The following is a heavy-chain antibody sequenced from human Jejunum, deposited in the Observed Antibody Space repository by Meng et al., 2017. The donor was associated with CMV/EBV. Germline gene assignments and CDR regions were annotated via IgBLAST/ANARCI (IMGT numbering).Heavy chain of an antibody. D-gene: IGHD1-26*01. CDR3: ARKQWEPDY. Sequence: SCKPSGYDLSDYGISWVRQAPGQGLEWIGWVSSYTDNTKYAPKFQGRVTMTADASTTTAHLELRSLRSDDTAVYYCARKQWEPDYWGQGTRVTVSS. J-gene: IGHJ4*02. CDR1: GYDLSDYG. CDR2: VSSYTDNT. V-gene: IGHV1-18*01.